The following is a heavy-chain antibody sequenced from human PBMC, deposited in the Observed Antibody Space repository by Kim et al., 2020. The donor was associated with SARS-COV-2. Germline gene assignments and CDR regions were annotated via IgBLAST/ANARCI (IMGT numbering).Heavy chain of an antibody. Sequence: LKSRVTISVDTSKNQFSLKLSSVTAADTAVYYCARGDSDSTSSVDGSNDSWGQGTLVTVSS. D-gene: IGHD6-6*01. J-gene: IGHJ4*02. CDR3: ARGDSDSTSSVDGSNDS. V-gene: IGHV4-34*01.